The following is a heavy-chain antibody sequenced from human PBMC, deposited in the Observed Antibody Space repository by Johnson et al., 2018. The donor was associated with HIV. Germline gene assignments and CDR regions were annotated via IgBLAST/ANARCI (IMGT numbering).Heavy chain of an antibody. CDR3: AKDLRWGDYAFDI. CDR1: GFTFSDAW. CDR2: ISGSGGST. J-gene: IGHJ3*02. V-gene: IGHV3-23*04. Sequence: QLVESGGGLVKPGGSLRLSCAASGFTFSDAWMTWVRQAPGKGLEWVSAISGSGGSTYYADSVKGRFTISRDNSKNTLYLQMGSLRVEDTALYYCAKDLRWGDYAFDIWGQGTMVTVSS. D-gene: IGHD3-10*01.